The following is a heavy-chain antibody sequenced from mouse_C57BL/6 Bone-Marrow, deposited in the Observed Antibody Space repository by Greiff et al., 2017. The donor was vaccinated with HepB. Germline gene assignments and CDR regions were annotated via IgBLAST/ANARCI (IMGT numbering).Heavy chain of an antibody. V-gene: IGHV1-55*01. CDR3: ARKERD. CDR2: IYPRDGST. Sequence: VQLQQPGAELVKPGASVKMSCKASGYTFTSYWITWVKQRPGQGLEWIGDIYPRDGSTKYNEKFKGKATLTVDTSSSTAYMELHSLTSEDSAVYFCARKERDWGQGTTLTVSS. J-gene: IGHJ2*01. CDR1: GYTFTSYW.